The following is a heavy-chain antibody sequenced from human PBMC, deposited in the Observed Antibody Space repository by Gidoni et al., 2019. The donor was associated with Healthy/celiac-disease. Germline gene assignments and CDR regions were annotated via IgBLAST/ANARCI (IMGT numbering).Heavy chain of an antibody. D-gene: IGHD3-9*01. Sequence: EVQLVESGGGLVQPGGSLRLSCAASGFTFSRYWMHWVRQAPGKGLGWVSRINSDGSSTSYADSVKGRFTISRDNAKNTLYLQMNSLRAEDTAVYYCARDVKIFWLGNGMDVWGQGTTVTVSS. J-gene: IGHJ6*02. V-gene: IGHV3-74*01. CDR2: INSDGSST. CDR1: GFTFSRYW. CDR3: ARDVKIFWLGNGMDV.